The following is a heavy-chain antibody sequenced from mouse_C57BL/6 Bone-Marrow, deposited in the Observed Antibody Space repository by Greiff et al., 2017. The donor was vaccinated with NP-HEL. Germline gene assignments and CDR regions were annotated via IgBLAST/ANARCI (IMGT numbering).Heavy chain of an antibody. J-gene: IGHJ4*01. CDR1: GFTFSSYG. V-gene: IGHV5-6*01. CDR2: ISSGGSYT. Sequence: EVQGVESGGDLVKPGGSLKLSCAASGFTFSSYGMSWVRQTPDKRLEWVATISSGGSYTYYPDSVKGRFTFSIDNAKNTLYLQMSSLKSEDTAMYYCARHPPGAMDYWGQGTSVTVSS. CDR3: ARHPPGAMDY.